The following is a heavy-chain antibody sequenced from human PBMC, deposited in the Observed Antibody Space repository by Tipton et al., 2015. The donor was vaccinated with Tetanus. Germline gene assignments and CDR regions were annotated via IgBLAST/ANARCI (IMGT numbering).Heavy chain of an antibody. CDR2: IYPGDSDT. J-gene: IGHJ4*02. D-gene: IGHD2-8*01. CDR1: GYIFNNYW. V-gene: IGHV5-51*01. Sequence: QLVQSGGEVKKPGESLKISCKGSGYIFNNYWIGWVRQKPGKDLEWMGIIYPGDSDTRYSPSFQGQVTISVDKSINTAYLQWSSLKASDTSMFYCARAHCTDGVCNFDFWGQGALVTVSS. CDR3: ARAHCTDGVCNFDF.